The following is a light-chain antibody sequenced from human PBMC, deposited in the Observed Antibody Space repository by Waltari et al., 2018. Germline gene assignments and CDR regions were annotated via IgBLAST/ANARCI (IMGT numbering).Light chain of an antibody. J-gene: IGKJ4*01. V-gene: IGKV3-15*01. Sequence: ETVMTQSPATLSVSPGETATLSCRASQNVDSSLAWYQQRPGQPPRPLLSAASTRASGGPARFSGSGSGTEFTLTISSLQSEDSAVYYCQQYNNWPPLTFGGGTKVELK. CDR2: AAS. CDR1: QNVDSS. CDR3: QQYNNWPPLT.